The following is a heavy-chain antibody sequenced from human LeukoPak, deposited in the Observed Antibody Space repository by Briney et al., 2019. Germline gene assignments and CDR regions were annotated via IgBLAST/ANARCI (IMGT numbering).Heavy chain of an antibody. Sequence: PGGSLRLFCAACGFTFSSYSMNWVRQATGKGLVWVSSISSGSSYIYYADSLKGRFTISRDNAKNSLYLQMNSLRAEDTAVYYCARAYDNSWYSTIWGQGTLVTVSS. D-gene: IGHD6-13*01. CDR2: ISSGSSYI. CDR1: GFTFSSYS. CDR3: ARAYDNSWYSTI. V-gene: IGHV3-21*01. J-gene: IGHJ4*02.